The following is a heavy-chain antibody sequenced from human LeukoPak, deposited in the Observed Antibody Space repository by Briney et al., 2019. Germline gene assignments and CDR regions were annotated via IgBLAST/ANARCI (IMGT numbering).Heavy chain of an antibody. CDR2: IYYSGST. CDR1: GGSISSYY. CDR3: ARHYYDSSGYYFTNWFDP. J-gene: IGHJ5*02. Sequence: ASETLSLTCTVSGGSISSYYWSWIRQPPGKGLEWIGYIYYSGSTNYSPSLKSRVTISVDTSKNQFSLKLSSVTAADTAVYYCARHYYDSSGYYFTNWFDPWGQGTLVTVSS. V-gene: IGHV4-59*08. D-gene: IGHD3-22*01.